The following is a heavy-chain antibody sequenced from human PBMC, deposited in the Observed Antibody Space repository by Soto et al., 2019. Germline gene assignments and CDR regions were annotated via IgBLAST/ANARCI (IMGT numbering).Heavy chain of an antibody. D-gene: IGHD2-2*01. CDR2: ISSSSSYI. J-gene: IGHJ3*02. V-gene: IGHV3-21*01. Sequence: GGSLRLSCAASGFTFSSYSMNWVRQAPGKGLEWVSSISSSSSYIYYADSVKGRFTISRDNAKKLLYLQMNSLRAEDTAVYYWARDRVVVVPAARRFRTNDAFDIWGQGTMVTVSS. CDR3: ARDRVVVVPAARRFRTNDAFDI. CDR1: GFTFSSYS.